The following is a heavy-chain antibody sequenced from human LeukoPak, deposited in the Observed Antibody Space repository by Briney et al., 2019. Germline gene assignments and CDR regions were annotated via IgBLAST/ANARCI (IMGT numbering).Heavy chain of an antibody. CDR2: IWYDGSNK. D-gene: IGHD3-3*01. CDR1: GFTFSNYG. CDR3: ARDLLYDSGYYYGMDV. V-gene: IGHV3-33*01. Sequence: PGGSLRLSCAASGFTFSNYGMHWVRQAPGKGLEWVAVIWYDGSNKYYADSVKGRFTISRDNSKNTLYLQMNSLRAEDTAVYYCARDLLYDSGYYYGMDVSGQGATVTVSS. J-gene: IGHJ6*02.